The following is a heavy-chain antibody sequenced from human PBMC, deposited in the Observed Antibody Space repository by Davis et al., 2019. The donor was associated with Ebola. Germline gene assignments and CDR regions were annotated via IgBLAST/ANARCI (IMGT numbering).Heavy chain of an antibody. CDR3: ARGLYSSSWIGGWFDP. Sequence: ASVKVSCKASGYTFTSYYMHWVRQAPGQGLEWMGIINPSGGSTSYAQKFQGRVTMTRDTSISTAYMELSRLRSDDTAVYYCARGLYSSSWIGGWFDPWGQGPRSPSPQ. CDR1: GYTFTSYY. V-gene: IGHV1-46*01. CDR2: INPSGGST. D-gene: IGHD6-13*01. J-gene: IGHJ5*02.